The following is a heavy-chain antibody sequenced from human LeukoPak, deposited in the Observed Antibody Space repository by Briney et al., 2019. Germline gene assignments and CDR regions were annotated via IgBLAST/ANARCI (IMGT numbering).Heavy chain of an antibody. CDR2: ISNYNGNT. J-gene: IGHJ3*02. Sequence: ASVKVSCQASGYTFTSHGISWVRQAPGQGLEWMGWISNYNGNTNYAQKLQGRVTMTTDTSTNKAYKELRSLITDDTAVYYCARDASCGDSYDAFDIWGQGTMVTVSA. CDR3: ARDASCGDSYDAFDI. D-gene: IGHD2-21*02. V-gene: IGHV1-18*01. CDR1: GYTFTSHG.